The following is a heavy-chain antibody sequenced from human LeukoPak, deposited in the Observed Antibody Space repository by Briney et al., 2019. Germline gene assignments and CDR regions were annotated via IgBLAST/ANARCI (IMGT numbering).Heavy chain of an antibody. V-gene: IGHV1-24*01. J-gene: IGHJ4*02. D-gene: IGHD1-7*01. CDR1: GYTLTELS. CDR2: FDPEDDEI. Sequence: ASVKVSSKVSGYTLTELSMHWVRQAPGKGLEWMGGFDPEDDEIIYAQRFQGRVTMTEDASTDTAYMELRSLRSEDTAVYYCATETGNFYFYSWGQGTLVTVSS. CDR3: ATETGNFYFYS.